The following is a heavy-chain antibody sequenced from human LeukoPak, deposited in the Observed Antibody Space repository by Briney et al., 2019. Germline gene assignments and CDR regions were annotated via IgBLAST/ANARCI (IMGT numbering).Heavy chain of an antibody. CDR1: GVSVSNHY. D-gene: IGHD2-2*02. CDR2: INHSGST. CDR3: ARVKKDIVVIPAAIGYYYYMDV. J-gene: IGHJ6*03. V-gene: IGHV4-34*01. Sequence: SETLSLTCSVSGVSVSNHYWSWIRQPPGKGLEWIGEINHSGSTNYNPSLKSRVTISVDTSKNQFSLKLSSVTAADTAVYYCARVKKDIVVIPAAIGYYYYMDVWGKGTTVTVSS.